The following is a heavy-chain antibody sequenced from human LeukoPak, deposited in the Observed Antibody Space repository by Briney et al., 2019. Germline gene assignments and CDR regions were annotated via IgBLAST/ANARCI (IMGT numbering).Heavy chain of an antibody. Sequence: PGGSLRLSCAASGFTFGTHWMHWVRQAPGKGLVWVSRLNSDGSSTHYAGSVQGRFTISRDNAKNTLYLQMNSLRAEDTAVYYCAKDARRWSNWGQGTLVTVSS. V-gene: IGHV3-74*01. J-gene: IGHJ4*02. D-gene: IGHD4/OR15-4a*01. CDR3: AKDARRWSN. CDR1: GFTFGTHW. CDR2: LNSDGSST.